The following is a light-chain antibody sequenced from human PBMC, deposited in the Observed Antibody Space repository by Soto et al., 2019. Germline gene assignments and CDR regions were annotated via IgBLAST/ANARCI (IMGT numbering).Light chain of an antibody. J-gene: IGKJ1*01. V-gene: IGKV3-20*01. Sequence: ENVLTQSPGTLSLSPGDRATLSCRASQRVGNNYLAWYQQKPGQDPRLLMYEASVRATGIPDRFSGRGSGTDFTLTISSLGPEDFAVYYCQQYATSPRTFGQGTKVEIK. CDR2: EAS. CDR1: QRVGNNY. CDR3: QQYATSPRT.